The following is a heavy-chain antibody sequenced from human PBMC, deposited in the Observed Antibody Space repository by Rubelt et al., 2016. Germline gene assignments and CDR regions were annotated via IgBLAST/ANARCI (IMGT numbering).Heavy chain of an antibody. CDR2: IKQDGSDK. D-gene: IGHD3-3*01. CDR3: ARAKLRVLEWTYNWCDP. CDR1: GFTFSSYW. J-gene: IGHJ5*02. V-gene: IGHV3-7*04. Sequence: EVQLVESGGGLVQPGGSLRLSCAASGFTFSSYWMTWVRQAPGKGLEWVANIKQDGSDKFYVDSVKGRFTISRDNAKNSLYLQMNSLGADETAVYYCARAKLRVLEWTYNWCDPWGQGTLVTDSS.